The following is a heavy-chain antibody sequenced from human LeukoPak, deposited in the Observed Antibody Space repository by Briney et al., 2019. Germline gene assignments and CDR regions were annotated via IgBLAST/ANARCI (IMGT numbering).Heavy chain of an antibody. V-gene: IGHV4-4*02. J-gene: IGHJ5*02. CDR1: GGSISSSNW. Sequence: SETLSLTCAVSGGSISSSNWWSWVRQPPGKGLEWIGEIYHSGSTNYNPSLKSRVTISVDKSKNQFSLKLSSVTAADTAVYYCARAPYGDSSDWFDPWGQETLVTVSS. CDR3: ARAPYGDSSDWFDP. CDR2: IYHSGST. D-gene: IGHD3-22*01.